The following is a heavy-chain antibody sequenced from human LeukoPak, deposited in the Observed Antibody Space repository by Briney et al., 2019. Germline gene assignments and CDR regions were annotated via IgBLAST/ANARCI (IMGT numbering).Heavy chain of an antibody. Sequence: GGSLSPSCVASAFTFSSYAIGWVRQAAGDGLEWVSAILGIVASTYYGDSVKGPFTLCRHTSKQPPCLQMDCVMTARPAVYYRAKDHTPYYYDSSGFLDFWGQGTLVTVSS. CDR1: AFTFSSYA. CDR3: AKDHTPYYYDSSGFLDF. V-gene: IGHV3-23*01. D-gene: IGHD3-22*01. CDR2: ILGIVAST. J-gene: IGHJ4*02.